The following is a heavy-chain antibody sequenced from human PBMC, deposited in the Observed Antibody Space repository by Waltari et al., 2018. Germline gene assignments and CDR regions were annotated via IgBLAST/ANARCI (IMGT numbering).Heavy chain of an antibody. Sequence: EVQLVESGGGLVQPGGSLRLSCAASGFIFSTSGMYWVRQAPGKGLEWISEISGIDSPIYYADSVKGRFTISRDNAKNSLYLQMNSLKDEDTAVYYCARDKGGIGYYFDSWGQGTLVTVSS. CDR1: GFIFSTSG. D-gene: IGHD1-26*01. CDR2: ISGIDSPI. J-gene: IGHJ4*02. CDR3: ARDKGGIGYYFDS. V-gene: IGHV3-48*02.